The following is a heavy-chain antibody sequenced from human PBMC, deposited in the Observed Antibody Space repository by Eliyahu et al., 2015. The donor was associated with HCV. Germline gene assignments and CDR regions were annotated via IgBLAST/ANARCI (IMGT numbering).Heavy chain of an antibody. CDR1: GFTFSSYA. Sequence: EVQLLESGGGLVQPGGSLRLSCAASGFTFSSYAMSCGRPGPGKGVGGVSAISGSGGSTYYADSVKGRFTISRDNSKNTLYLQMNSLRAEDTAVYYCAKDRRKLWFGETDYWGQGTLVTVSS. CDR3: AKDRRKLWFGETDY. D-gene: IGHD3-10*01. CDR2: ISGSGGST. J-gene: IGHJ4*02. V-gene: IGHV3-23*01.